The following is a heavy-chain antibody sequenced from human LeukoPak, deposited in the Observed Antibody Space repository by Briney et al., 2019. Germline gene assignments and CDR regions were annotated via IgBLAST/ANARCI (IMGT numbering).Heavy chain of an antibody. CDR1: GFTFDDYA. CDR3: AKGRGKVTATTDRFDY. Sequence: GRSLRLSCAASGFTFDDYAMHWVRQAPGKGLEWVSGISWNSGTIGYADSVKGRFTISRDNAKNSLYLQVNSLRAEDTALYYCAKGRGKVTATTDRFDYWGQGTLVGVSS. V-gene: IGHV3-9*01. CDR2: ISWNSGTI. J-gene: IGHJ4*02. D-gene: IGHD2-21*02.